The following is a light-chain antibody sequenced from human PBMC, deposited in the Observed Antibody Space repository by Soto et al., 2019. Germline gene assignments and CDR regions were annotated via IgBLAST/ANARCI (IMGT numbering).Light chain of an antibody. CDR1: QDISNY. J-gene: IGKJ1*01. CDR2: AAS. V-gene: IGKV1-27*01. Sequence: DIQMTQSPSSLSASVGDRVTITCQASQDISNYLAWYQQKPGKVPKLLIYAASTLQSGVPSRFSGSGSGTDFTLTISSLQPEDVATYYCQKYNSAPPTFGQGTKVDIK. CDR3: QKYNSAPPT.